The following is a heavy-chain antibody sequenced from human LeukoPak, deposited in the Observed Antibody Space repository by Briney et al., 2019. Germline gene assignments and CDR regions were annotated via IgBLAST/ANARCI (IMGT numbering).Heavy chain of an antibody. CDR3: ARVSNSSWASYYYYMDV. CDR1: GYSIRSACH. D-gene: IGHD6-13*01. V-gene: IGHV4-38-2*02. Sequence: KPSETLSLTCSVAGYSIRSACHWGWIRQPPGKGLEWIGSVYHSGSTFYSPSLKSRGTMSVDTSKSQFSLKLSSVTAADTAVYYCARVSNSSWASYYYYMDVWGKGTTVTVSS. CDR2: VYHSGST. J-gene: IGHJ6*03.